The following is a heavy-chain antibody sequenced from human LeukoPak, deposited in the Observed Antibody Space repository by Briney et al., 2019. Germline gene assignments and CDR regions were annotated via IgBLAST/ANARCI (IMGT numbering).Heavy chain of an antibody. CDR1: GFTFSSYA. J-gene: IGHJ4*02. Sequence: GRSLRLSCAASGFTFSSYAMSWVRQAPGKGLEWVSAISGGGDSTYHADSVKGRFTISRDSSRNTLYLQMNSLRAEDTAVYFCAKSDCSVISCYVLDYWGQGIPVTVSS. V-gene: IGHV3-23*01. D-gene: IGHD2-15*01. CDR3: AKSDCSVISCYVLDY. CDR2: ISGGGDST.